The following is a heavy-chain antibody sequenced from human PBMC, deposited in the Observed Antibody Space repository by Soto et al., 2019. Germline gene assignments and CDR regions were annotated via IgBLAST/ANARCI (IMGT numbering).Heavy chain of an antibody. CDR1: GYTFTNYG. CDR2: ISCNNGDA. V-gene: IGHV1-18*01. D-gene: IGHD3-10*01. J-gene: IGHJ4*02. CDR3: ARDGDGSGRHYEY. Sequence: QVQLVQTGAEVKEPGASVKVSCKASGYTFTNYGISWVRQAPGQGLEWMGWISCNNGDANYVQSLRGRVTVTTDTSTSSVYMELRSLRADDTAVYYCARDGDGSGRHYEYWGQGTLVTVSS.